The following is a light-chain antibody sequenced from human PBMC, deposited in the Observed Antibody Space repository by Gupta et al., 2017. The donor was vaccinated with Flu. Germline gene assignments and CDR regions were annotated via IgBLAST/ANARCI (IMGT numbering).Light chain of an antibody. CDR2: EVI. CDR3: SSYTSSNSLE. J-gene: IGLJ3*02. CDR1: SSDVGGYNY. Sequence: QSALTQPASVSGSPGQSITISCTGTSSDVGGYNYVSWYQQHPGKAPNLMIYEVIKRPSGVSNRFSGSKSGNTASLTISELQAEDEADYYCSSYTSSNSLEFGGGTKLTVL. V-gene: IGLV2-14*01.